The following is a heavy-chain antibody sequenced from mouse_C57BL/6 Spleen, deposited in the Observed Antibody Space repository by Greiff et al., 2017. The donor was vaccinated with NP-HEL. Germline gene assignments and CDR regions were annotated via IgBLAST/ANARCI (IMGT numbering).Heavy chain of an antibody. D-gene: IGHD2-1*01. CDR2: ISYDGSN. CDR1: GYSITSGYY. CDR3: ARKGDYGNYPFAY. J-gene: IGHJ3*01. V-gene: IGHV3-6*01. Sequence: EVKLVESGPGLVKPSQSLSLTCSVTGYSITSGYYWNWIRQFPGNKLEWMGYISYDGSNNYNPSLKNRISITRDTSKNQFFLKLKSVTTEDTATYYCARKGDYGNYPFAYWGQGTLVTVSA.